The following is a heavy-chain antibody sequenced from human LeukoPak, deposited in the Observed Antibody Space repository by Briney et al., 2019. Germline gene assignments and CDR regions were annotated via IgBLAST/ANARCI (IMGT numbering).Heavy chain of an antibody. CDR2: VNHNSGGT. Sequence: ASVKVSCKASGYSFTSYDIKWVRQATGKGLEWMGWVNHNSGGTNYAQKFQGRVTMTRDTSISTDYLNLSRLRSDDTAVYYCARPRELLWFGETDDAFDIWGQGTMVTVSS. D-gene: IGHD3-10*01. V-gene: IGHV1-2*02. CDR3: ARPRELLWFGETDDAFDI. J-gene: IGHJ3*02. CDR1: GYSFTSYD.